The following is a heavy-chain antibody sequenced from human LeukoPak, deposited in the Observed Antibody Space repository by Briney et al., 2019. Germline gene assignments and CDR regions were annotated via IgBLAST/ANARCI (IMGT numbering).Heavy chain of an antibody. CDR2: INSDGSST. D-gene: IGHD3-10*01. CDR1: GFTFSSYW. Sequence: GGSLRLSCVASGFTFSSYWMHWVRQAPGKGLVWVSRINSDGSSTNYADSVKGRFTISRDNAKNTLYLQMNSLRPEDTAVYYCARGVQGSGSRGFDIWGQGTMVTVSS. J-gene: IGHJ3*02. V-gene: IGHV3-74*01. CDR3: ARGVQGSGSRGFDI.